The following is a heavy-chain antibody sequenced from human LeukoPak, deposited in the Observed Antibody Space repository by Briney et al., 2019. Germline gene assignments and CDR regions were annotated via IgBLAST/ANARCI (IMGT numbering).Heavy chain of an antibody. Sequence: SETLSLTCTVSGGSISSYYWSWIRQPPGKGLEWIGYIYYSGSTNYNPSLKSRVTISVDTSKNQFSLKLSSVTAADTAVYYCARVSANSWDFDYWGQGTLVTVSS. CDR1: GGSISSYY. J-gene: IGHJ4*02. D-gene: IGHD2-15*01. V-gene: IGHV4-59*01. CDR3: ARVSANSWDFDY. CDR2: IYYSGST.